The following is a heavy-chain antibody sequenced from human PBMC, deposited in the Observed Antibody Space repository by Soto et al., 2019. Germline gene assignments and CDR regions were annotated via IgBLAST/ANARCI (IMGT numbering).Heavy chain of an antibody. Sequence: QVQLVESGGGVVQPGRSLRLSCAASGFTFSSYGMHWVRQAAGKGLEWVAVISYDGSNKYYADSVKGRFTISRDNSKNTLYLQMNSLRAEDTAVYYCAKDPTYNWNYYYYYYGMDVWGQGTTVTVTS. CDR3: AKDPTYNWNYYYYYYGMDV. CDR1: GFTFSSYG. V-gene: IGHV3-30*18. CDR2: ISYDGSNK. D-gene: IGHD1-7*01. J-gene: IGHJ6*02.